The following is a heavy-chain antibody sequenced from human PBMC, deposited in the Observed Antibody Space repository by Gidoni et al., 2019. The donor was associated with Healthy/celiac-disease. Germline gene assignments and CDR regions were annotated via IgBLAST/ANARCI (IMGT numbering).Heavy chain of an antibody. CDR3: ARDHYGSGSSYFDY. CDR2: ISYDGSNK. D-gene: IGHD3-10*01. V-gene: IGHV3-30-3*01. CDR1: GIRLGSYA. J-gene: IGHJ4*02. Sequence: QVQLVECGGGVVQPWRSLSLSCAASGIRLGSYAMHWVRQAPGKGLEWVAVISYDGSNKYYADSVKGRFTISRDNSKNTLYLQMNSLRAEDTAVYYCARDHYGSGSSYFDYWGQGTLVTVSS.